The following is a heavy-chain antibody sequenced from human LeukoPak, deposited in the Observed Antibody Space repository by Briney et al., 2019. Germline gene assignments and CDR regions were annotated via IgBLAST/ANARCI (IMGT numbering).Heavy chain of an antibody. CDR2: INSDGSLT. CDR3: AKDCAYGAHAFDY. CDR1: GFTFSSYW. Sequence: GGSLRLSCAASGFTFSSYWMHWVRQAPGKGLVWVSRINSDGSLTRYADSVKGQFTISRDNSKNTLYLQMNSLRAEDTAVYYCAKDCAYGAHAFDYWGQGSLVTVSS. V-gene: IGHV3-74*01. J-gene: IGHJ4*02. D-gene: IGHD4/OR15-4a*01.